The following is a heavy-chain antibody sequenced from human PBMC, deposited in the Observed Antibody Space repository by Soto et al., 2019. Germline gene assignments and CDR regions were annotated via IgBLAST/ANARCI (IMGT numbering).Heavy chain of an antibody. V-gene: IGHV4-59*01. J-gene: IGHJ4*02. CDR1: GGSISSYY. Sequence: ASETLSLTCTVSGGSISSYYWSWIRQPPGKGLEWIGYIYYSGSTNYNPSLKSRVTISVDTSKNQFSLKLSSVTAADTAVYYCASSSANYDFWSGYYHYFDYWGQGTLVTVSS. CDR3: ASSSANYDFWSGYYHYFDY. CDR2: IYYSGST. D-gene: IGHD3-3*01.